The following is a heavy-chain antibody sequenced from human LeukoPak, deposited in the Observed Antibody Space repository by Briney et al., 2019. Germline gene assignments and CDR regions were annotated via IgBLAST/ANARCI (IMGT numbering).Heavy chain of an antibody. CDR2: ISGDGGSA. Sequence: PGGSLRLSCAASGFTFSSFAMSWVRQAPGKGLEWVSAISGDGGSAYYADSVKGRFTISRDNSKNTLYLQMNSLRAEDTAVYYCAKELVTTGDAFDIWGQGTMVTVSS. CDR1: GFTFSSFA. J-gene: IGHJ3*02. CDR3: AKELVTTGDAFDI. V-gene: IGHV3-23*01. D-gene: IGHD4-17*01.